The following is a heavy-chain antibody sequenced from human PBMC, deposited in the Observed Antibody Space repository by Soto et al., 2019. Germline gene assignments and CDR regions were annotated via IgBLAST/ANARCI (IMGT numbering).Heavy chain of an antibody. D-gene: IGHD3-22*01. Sequence: GGSLRLSCAASGFTFSNAWMSWVRQAPGKGLEWVGRIKSKTDGGTTDYAAPVKGRFTISRDDSKNTLYLQMNSLKTDDTAVYYCTTDLSYYYDSSGYYHDAFDIWGQGTMVTVSS. CDR2: IKSKTDGGTT. CDR3: TTDLSYYYDSSGYYHDAFDI. CDR1: GFTFSNAW. J-gene: IGHJ3*02. V-gene: IGHV3-15*01.